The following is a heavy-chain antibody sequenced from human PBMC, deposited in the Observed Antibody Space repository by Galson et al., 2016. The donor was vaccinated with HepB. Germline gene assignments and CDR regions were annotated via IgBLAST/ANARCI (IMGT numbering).Heavy chain of an antibody. CDR2: ISSGSSYI. V-gene: IGHV3-21*01. CDR3: ARLLTSSSWYGWFDP. J-gene: IGHJ5*02. CDR1: GFTFSSYY. Sequence: SLRLSCAASGFTFSSYYMNWVRQAPGKGLEWVSSISSGSSYIYYADSVKGRFTISRDNAKNSLYLQMNSLRAEDTALYYCARLLTSSSWYGWFDPWGQGTLVTVPS. D-gene: IGHD6-13*01.